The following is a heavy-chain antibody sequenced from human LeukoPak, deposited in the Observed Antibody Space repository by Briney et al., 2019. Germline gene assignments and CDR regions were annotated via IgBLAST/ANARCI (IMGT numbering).Heavy chain of an antibody. CDR3: ARFRAFDI. D-gene: IGHD3-10*01. Sequence: SETLSLTCTVSGGSIRGYYWSWIRQSPGKGLEWIGYIYSGSTNYNPSLMGRVTISVDTSKNQFSLRLSSVTAADTAVYYCARFRAFDIWGQGTMVTVSS. J-gene: IGHJ3*02. V-gene: IGHV4-4*09. CDR2: IYSGST. CDR1: GGSIRGYY.